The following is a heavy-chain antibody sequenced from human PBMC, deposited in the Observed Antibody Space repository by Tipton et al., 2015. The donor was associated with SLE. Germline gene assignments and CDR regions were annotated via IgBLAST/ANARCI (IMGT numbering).Heavy chain of an antibody. Sequence: TLSLTCTVSGGSVSSGGYYWAWIRQPPGKGLECIGNINYSGTTSYNPSLKSRVTMSVDTSQNQFSLTLRSVTAADTAIYYCARWNFVTMTGGFDIWGQGTMVTVSS. V-gene: IGHV4-39*07. CDR2: INYSGTT. CDR3: ARWNFVTMTGGFDI. D-gene: IGHD1-7*01. CDR1: GGSVSSGGYY. J-gene: IGHJ3*02.